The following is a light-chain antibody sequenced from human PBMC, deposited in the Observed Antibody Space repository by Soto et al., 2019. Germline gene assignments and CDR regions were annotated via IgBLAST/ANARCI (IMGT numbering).Light chain of an antibody. CDR1: SSNIGNNA. CDR2: YDD. J-gene: IGLJ3*02. CDR3: AAWDDSLNGHV. V-gene: IGLV1-36*01. Sequence: QSVLTQPPSVSEAPRQRVTISCSGSSSNIGNNAVNWYQQLPGKAPKLLIYYDDLLPSGVSDRFSGSKSGTSASLAISGLQSEDEDDYYCAAWDDSLNGHVFGGGTKLTVL.